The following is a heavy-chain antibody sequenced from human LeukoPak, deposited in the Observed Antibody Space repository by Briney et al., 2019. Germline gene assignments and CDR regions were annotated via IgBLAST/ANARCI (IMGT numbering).Heavy chain of an antibody. CDR2: IYYSGST. J-gene: IGHJ6*03. Sequence: PSETLSLTCTVSGDSISSSSYSWGWIRQPPGRGLEWIGSIYYSGSTYYTPSLKSRVTISVDTSKNHFSLKLSSVTAADTAVYYCARTTEGYCRGRSCYSYYYYMDVWGKGTTVTVSS. D-gene: IGHD2-15*01. CDR3: ARTTEGYCRGRSCYSYYYYMDV. V-gene: IGHV4-39*07. CDR1: GDSISSSSYS.